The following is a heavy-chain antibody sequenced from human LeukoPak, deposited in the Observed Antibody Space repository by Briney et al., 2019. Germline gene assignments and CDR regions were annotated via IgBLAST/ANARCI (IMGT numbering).Heavy chain of an antibody. CDR3: ARIGYSSSSLDY. D-gene: IGHD6-13*01. CDR1: GFTFTNYW. V-gene: IGHV3-7*01. CDR2: IKQDGGQK. J-gene: IGHJ4*02. Sequence: GGSLRLSCAASGFTFTNYWMTWVRQAPGKGLEWVANIKQDGGQKYYVDSVKGRLTISRDNAKNSVYLRVNSLRVEDTAVYFCARIGYSSSSLDYWGQGTPVTVSS.